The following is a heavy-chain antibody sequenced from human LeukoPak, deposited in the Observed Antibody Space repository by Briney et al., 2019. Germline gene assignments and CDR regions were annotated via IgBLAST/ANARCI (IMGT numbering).Heavy chain of an antibody. Sequence: PGESLKISCKGSGYTFTTYWIGWVRQMPGKGLEWMGIVFPSDSDTRYSPSFPGQVTISADKSISTAYLQWSSLKASDTAMYYCATGLHRVFNYWGQGTLVTVSS. CDR1: GYTFTTYW. J-gene: IGHJ4*02. V-gene: IGHV5-51*01. CDR3: ATGLHRVFNY. D-gene: IGHD3-10*01. CDR2: VFPSDSDT.